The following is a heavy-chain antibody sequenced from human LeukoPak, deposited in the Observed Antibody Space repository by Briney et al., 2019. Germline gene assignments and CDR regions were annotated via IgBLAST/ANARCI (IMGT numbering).Heavy chain of an antibody. CDR3: AKDYSGSYYNFDY. CDR2: ISASIGYT. CDR1: GFSFSNFA. D-gene: IGHD1-26*01. J-gene: IGHJ4*02. Sequence: GGCLRLSCAASGFSFSNFAMSWVRQAPRKGLEWVSTISASIGYTYYADSVKGRFTLSRDNSKNTLYLQMNSLRAEDTAVYYCAKDYSGSYYNFDYWGQGTLVTVSS. V-gene: IGHV3-23*01.